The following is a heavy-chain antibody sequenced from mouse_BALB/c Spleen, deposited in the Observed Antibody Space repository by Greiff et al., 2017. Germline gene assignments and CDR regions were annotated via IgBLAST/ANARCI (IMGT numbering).Heavy chain of an antibody. CDR3: ARSGYRYDSNYAMDY. V-gene: IGHV5-17*02. J-gene: IGHJ4*01. D-gene: IGHD2-14*01. Sequence: DVKLVESGGGLVQPGGSRKLSCAASGFTFSSFGMHWVRQAPEKGLEWVAYISSGSSTIYYADTVKGRFTISRDNPKNTLFLQMTSLRSEDTAMYYCARSGYRYDSNYAMDYWGQGTSVTVSS. CDR2: ISSGSSTI. CDR1: GFTFSSFG.